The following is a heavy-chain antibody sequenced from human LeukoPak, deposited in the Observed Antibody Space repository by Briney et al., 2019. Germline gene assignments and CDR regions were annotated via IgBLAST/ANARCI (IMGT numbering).Heavy chain of an antibody. D-gene: IGHD3-10*01. CDR2: IYYSGST. CDR1: GGSINSSSYY. V-gene: IGHV4-39*07. CDR3: ARGYGTRQGYYGSGSYYSRRWFDP. Sequence: SETLSLTCTVSGGSINSSSYYWAWIRQPPGKGLEWIGSIYYSGSTNYNPSLKSRVTISVDKSKNQFSLKLSSVTAADTAVYYCARGYGTRQGYYGSGSYYSRRWFDPWGQGTLVIVSS. J-gene: IGHJ5*02.